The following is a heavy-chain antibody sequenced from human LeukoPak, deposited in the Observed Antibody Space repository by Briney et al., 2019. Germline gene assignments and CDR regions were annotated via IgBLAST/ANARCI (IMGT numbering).Heavy chain of an antibody. V-gene: IGHV3-30*18. D-gene: IGHD1-26*01. CDR1: GFTFSSYG. J-gene: IGHJ4*02. CDR3: AKRTVGPYFYYFDY. Sequence: PGGSLRLSCAASGFTFSSYGMHWVRQAPGKGLEWVAVMSYDGSNKYYADSVKGRFTISRDNSKNTLYLQMNSLRAEDTAVYYCAKRTVGPYFYYFDYWGQGTLVTVSS. CDR2: MSYDGSNK.